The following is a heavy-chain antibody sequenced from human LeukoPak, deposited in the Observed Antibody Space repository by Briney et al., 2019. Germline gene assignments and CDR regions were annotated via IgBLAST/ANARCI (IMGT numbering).Heavy chain of an antibody. CDR3: AKAHCSSTSCYGYYYYMDV. Sequence: PGRSLRLSCAASGFTFDDYAMHWVRQAPGKGLEWVSGISWNSGSIVYADSVKGRFTISRDNAKNSLYLQMNSLRAEDTALYYCAKAHCSSTSCYGYYYYMDVWGKGTTVTISS. CDR1: GFTFDDYA. D-gene: IGHD2-2*01. J-gene: IGHJ6*03. V-gene: IGHV3-9*01. CDR2: ISWNSGSI.